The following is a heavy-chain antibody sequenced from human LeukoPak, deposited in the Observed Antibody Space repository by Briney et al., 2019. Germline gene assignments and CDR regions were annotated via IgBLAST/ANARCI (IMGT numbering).Heavy chain of an antibody. D-gene: IGHD6-19*01. CDR2: IYHSGTS. CDR3: ARSYSSGWEYTWFDP. J-gene: IGHJ5*02. V-gene: IGHV4-59*01. CDR1: GGSISSYY. Sequence: SETLSLTCTVSGGSISSYYWSWIRQPPGKGLEWIGYIYHSGTSNYNPSLKGRVTMSVDTSKNQFSLNLRSVTVVDTAVYYCARSYSSGWEYTWFDPWGQGTLVTVSS.